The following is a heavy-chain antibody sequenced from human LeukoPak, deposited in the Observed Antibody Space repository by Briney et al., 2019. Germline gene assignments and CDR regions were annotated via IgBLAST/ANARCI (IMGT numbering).Heavy chain of an antibody. D-gene: IGHD7-27*01. Sequence: GGSLRLSCAASGFTFCDYAMNWVRQAPGKGLEWVSGIRVGGEVYYADSVKGRFTISRDNSENTLYLQMSGLRAEDTAVYHCAKGTGDTGYYFDYWGQGTLVTVSS. V-gene: IGHV3-23*01. CDR2: IRVGGEV. CDR3: AKGTGDTGYYFDY. J-gene: IGHJ4*02. CDR1: GFTFCDYA.